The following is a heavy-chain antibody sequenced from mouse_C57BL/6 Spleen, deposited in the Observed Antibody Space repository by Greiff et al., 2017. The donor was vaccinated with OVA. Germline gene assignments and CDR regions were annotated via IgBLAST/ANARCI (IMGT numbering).Heavy chain of an antibody. CDR1: GYTFTSYG. D-gene: IGHD2-3*01. J-gene: IGHJ4*01. CDR2: ILPGSGST. V-gene: IGHV1-81*01. Sequence: VQLQQSGAELARPGASVKLSCKASGYTFTSYGISWVKQRTGQGLEWIGEILPGSGSTNYNEKFKGKATFTADTSSNTAYMQLSSLTTEDSAIYYCARTLDGYYALYAMDYWGQGTSVTVSS. CDR3: ARTLDGYYALYAMDY.